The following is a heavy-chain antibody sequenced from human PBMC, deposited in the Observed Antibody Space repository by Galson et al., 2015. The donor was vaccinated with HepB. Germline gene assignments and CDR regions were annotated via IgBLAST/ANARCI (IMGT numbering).Heavy chain of an antibody. V-gene: IGHV3-15*07. Sequence: SLRLSCAASGFTFSNAWMNWVRQAPGKGLEWVGRIRRKSYGGTTQYAASVKGRFTISRDDSKSIAYLQIKSLKTEDTAVYYCTRDVRDYYDTSDYYPDAFDIWGQGTMVTVSS. J-gene: IGHJ3*02. CDR3: TRDVRDYYDTSDYYPDAFDI. CDR2: IRRKSYGGTT. D-gene: IGHD3-22*01. CDR1: GFTFSNAW.